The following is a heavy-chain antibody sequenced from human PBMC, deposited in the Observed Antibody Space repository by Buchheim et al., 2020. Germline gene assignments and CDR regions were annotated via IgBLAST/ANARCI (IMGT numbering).Heavy chain of an antibody. J-gene: IGHJ6*02. CDR2: IKQDGSEK. CDR1: GFTFSSYW. CDR3: ARAPSYYDFWSGYYTDYYYYGMDV. D-gene: IGHD3-3*01. Sequence: EVQLVESGGGLVQPGGSLRLSCAASGFTFSSYWMSWVRQAPGKGLEWVANIKQDGSEKYYVDSVKGRFTISRDNAKNSLYLQMNSLRAEDTAVYYCARAPSYYDFWSGYYTDYYYYGMDVWGQGTT. V-gene: IGHV3-7*01.